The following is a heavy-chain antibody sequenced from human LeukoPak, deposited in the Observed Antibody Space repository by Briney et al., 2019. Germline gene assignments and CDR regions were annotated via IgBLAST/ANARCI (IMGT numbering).Heavy chain of an antibody. Sequence: GGSLRLPCAASGFTFSSYWMSWVRQAPGKGLEWVANIKQDGSEKHYVDSVKGRFTISRDNAKNSLYLQLNSLRAEDTAVYYCTREGITAAADYWGQGTLVTVSS. J-gene: IGHJ4*02. D-gene: IGHD6-13*01. V-gene: IGHV3-7*01. CDR1: GFTFSSYW. CDR2: IKQDGSEK. CDR3: TREGITAAADY.